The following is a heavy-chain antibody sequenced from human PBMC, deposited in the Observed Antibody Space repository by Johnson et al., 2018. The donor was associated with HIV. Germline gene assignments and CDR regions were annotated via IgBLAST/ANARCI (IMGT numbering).Heavy chain of an antibody. CDR1: GFTFSSYA. V-gene: IGHV3-64*04. Sequence: QVQLVESRGVLVQPGGSLRLSCAASGFTFSSYAMHWVRQAPGKGLEYVSAISSNGGSTYYADSVKGRFTISRDNSKSTLFLHMNTRRAEDTAMYYCARETRDDAFDIWGQGTLVIVSS. CDR3: ARETRDDAFDI. CDR2: ISSNGGST. D-gene: IGHD2-2*01. J-gene: IGHJ3*02.